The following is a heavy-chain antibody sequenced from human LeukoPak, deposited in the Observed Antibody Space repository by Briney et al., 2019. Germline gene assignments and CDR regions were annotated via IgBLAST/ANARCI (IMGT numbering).Heavy chain of an antibody. CDR2: INHSGST. CDR3: ASQRWFDP. CDR1: GGSFSGYY. V-gene: IGHV4-34*01. J-gene: IGHJ5*02. Sequence: PSETLSLTCAVYGGSFSGYYWSWIRQPPGKGLEWIGEINHSGSTNYNPSLKSRVTISVDTSKNQFSLKLSSVTAADTAVYYCASQRWFDPWGQGTLVTVSS.